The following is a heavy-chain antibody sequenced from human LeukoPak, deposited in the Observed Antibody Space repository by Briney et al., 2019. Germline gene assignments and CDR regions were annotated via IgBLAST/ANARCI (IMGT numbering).Heavy chain of an antibody. D-gene: IGHD1-26*01. J-gene: IGHJ4*02. V-gene: IGHV3-23*01. Sequence: GGSLRLSCAASGFTFSTYAVSWVRQAPGKGLEWVSSISGSSDSTYYADSVKGRFTISRDNSRNTLFLQMNSLRAEDTAVYYCAKYGMTSRSYFDYWGRGTLVTVSS. CDR1: GFTFSTYA. CDR3: AKYGMTSRSYFDY. CDR2: ISGSSDST.